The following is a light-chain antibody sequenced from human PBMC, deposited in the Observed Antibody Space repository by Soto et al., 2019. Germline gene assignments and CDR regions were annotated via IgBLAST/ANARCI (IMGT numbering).Light chain of an antibody. CDR2: GAS. V-gene: IGKV3-20*01. CDR3: QQYGATPRT. Sequence: EIVLTQSPGTLSLSPGERATLSCRASQSVNSNYLGWYQQKPGQAPRLLIYGASFRATGIPDRFSGSGSGTDFILTISRLEPEDFAVYYCQQYGATPRTFVQGTKVE. J-gene: IGKJ1*01. CDR1: QSVNSNY.